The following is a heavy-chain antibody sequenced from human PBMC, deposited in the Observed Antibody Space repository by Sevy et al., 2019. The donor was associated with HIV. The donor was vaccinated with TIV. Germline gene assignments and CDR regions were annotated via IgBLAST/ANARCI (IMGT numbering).Heavy chain of an antibody. D-gene: IGHD3-9*01. J-gene: IGHJ6*02. Sequence: LSLTCAASGFTFGTFGMHWVRQAPGKGLEWVAVISYDGSSKYYGDSVKGRFIISRDNSKNTLYLQMSSLRPEDTAMYYCAKDFTGYNGMDVWGQGTTVTVSS. CDR1: GFTFGTFG. V-gene: IGHV3-30*18. CDR2: ISYDGSSK. CDR3: AKDFTGYNGMDV.